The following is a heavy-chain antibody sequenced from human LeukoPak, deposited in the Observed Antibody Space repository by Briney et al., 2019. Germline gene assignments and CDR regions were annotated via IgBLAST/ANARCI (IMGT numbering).Heavy chain of an antibody. CDR2: FDPEDGET. D-gene: IGHD5-18*01. CDR3: AADSSSVAIQLPGYGMDV. V-gene: IGHV1-24*01. Sequence: ASVKVSCKVSGYTLTELSMHWVRQAPGKALEWMGGFDPEDGETIYAQKFQGRVTMTEDTSTDTAYMELSSLRSEDTAVYYCAADSSSVAIQLPGYGMDVWGQGTTVTVSS. J-gene: IGHJ6*02. CDR1: GYTLTELS.